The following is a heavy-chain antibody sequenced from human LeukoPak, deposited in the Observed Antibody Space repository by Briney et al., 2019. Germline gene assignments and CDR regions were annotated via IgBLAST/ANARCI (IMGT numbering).Heavy chain of an antibody. D-gene: IGHD2-15*01. V-gene: IGHV3-48*04. J-gene: IGHJ4*02. CDR2: ISSSSSTI. Sequence: PGGSLRLSCAASGFTFSSYSMNWVRQAPGKGLEWVSYISSSSSTIYYADSVKGRFTISRDNAKNSLFLQMNSLRVEDMAVYYCARDLGGGSCLWGQGTLVTVSS. CDR3: ARDLGGGSCL. CDR1: GFTFSSYS.